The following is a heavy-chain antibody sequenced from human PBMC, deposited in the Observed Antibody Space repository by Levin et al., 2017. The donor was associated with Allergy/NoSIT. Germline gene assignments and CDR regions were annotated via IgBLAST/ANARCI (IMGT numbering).Heavy chain of an antibody. CDR3: ARHLVRGVSYPASIDY. J-gene: IGHJ4*02. CDR1: GGSISSSTYY. Sequence: SCTVSGGSISSSTYYWGWIRQPPFPGLSFLFLLSSRFLPSSHPSLKSRVTISVDTSKNQFSLKLNSVTAADTAVYYCARHLVRGVSYPASIDYWGQGTLVAVSS. V-gene: IGHV4-39*01. CDR2: LSSRFLP. D-gene: IGHD3-10*01.